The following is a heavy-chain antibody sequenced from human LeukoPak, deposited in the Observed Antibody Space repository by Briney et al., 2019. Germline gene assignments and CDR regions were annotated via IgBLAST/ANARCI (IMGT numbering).Heavy chain of an antibody. D-gene: IGHD3-22*01. CDR1: GYTFTSYD. CDR2: MNPNSGNT. J-gene: IGHJ5*02. CDR3: ARDRSGAYYDSSGYWFDP. V-gene: IGHV1-8*01. Sequence: ASVKVSCKASGYTFTSYDINWVRQATGQGLEWMGWMNPNSGNTGYAQKFQGRVTMTRNTSISTAYMELSSLRSEDTAVYYCARDRSGAYYDSSGYWFDPWGQGTLVTVSS.